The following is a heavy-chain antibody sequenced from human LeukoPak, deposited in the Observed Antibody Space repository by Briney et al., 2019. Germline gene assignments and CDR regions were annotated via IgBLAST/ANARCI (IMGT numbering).Heavy chain of an antibody. Sequence: SETLSLTCTVSGGSISSYYWSWIRQPPGKGLEWIGYIYYSGSTNYNPSLKSRVTISVDTSKNQFSLKLSSVTATDTAVYYCARHVGYSSSWYPAGSDYWGQGTLVTVSS. CDR1: GGSISSYY. CDR2: IYYSGST. J-gene: IGHJ4*02. V-gene: IGHV4-59*08. D-gene: IGHD6-13*01. CDR3: ARHVGYSSSWYPAGSDY.